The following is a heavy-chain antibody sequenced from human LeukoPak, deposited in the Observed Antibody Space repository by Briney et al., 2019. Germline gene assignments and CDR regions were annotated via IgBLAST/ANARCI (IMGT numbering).Heavy chain of an antibody. D-gene: IGHD2-15*01. CDR3: ARVAGYCSGGSCYVRDY. V-gene: IGHV1-69*13. Sequence: ASVKVSCKASGGTPSRFAISWLRQAPGQGLEWMGGIIPIFGTANSAQKLQGRVTITADESTSTLYMELRSLRSEDTAVHYCARVAGYCSGGSCYVRDYWGQGTLVTVSS. J-gene: IGHJ4*02. CDR2: IIPIFGTA. CDR1: GGTPSRFA.